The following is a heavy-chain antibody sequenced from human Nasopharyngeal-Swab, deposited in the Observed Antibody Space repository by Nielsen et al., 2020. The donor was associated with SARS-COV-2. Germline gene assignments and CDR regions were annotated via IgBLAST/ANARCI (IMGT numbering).Heavy chain of an antibody. V-gene: IGHV1-69*06. J-gene: IGHJ6*02. CDR3: ASPYCSSTSCRLSYYYGMDV. D-gene: IGHD2-2*01. CDR2: IIPIFGTA. Sequence: WVRQAPGQGLEWMGGIIPIFGTANYAQKFQGRVTITADKSTGTAYMELSSLRSEDTAVYYCASPYCSSTSCRLSYYYGMDVWGQRTTVTVSS.